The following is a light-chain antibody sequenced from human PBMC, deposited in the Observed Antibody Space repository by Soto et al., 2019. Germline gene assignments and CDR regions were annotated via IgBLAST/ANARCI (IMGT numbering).Light chain of an antibody. J-gene: IGLJ1*01. Sequence: QSALTQPRSVSGSPGQSVTISCTGTSSDVGNYNFVSWYQHHPGKAPKLMIYDVDKRPSGVPDRFSGSKSGNTASLTISGLQAEDEAEYYCCSYAGSYPFVFGTGTKVTVL. CDR2: DVD. V-gene: IGLV2-11*01. CDR3: CSYAGSYPFV. CDR1: SSDVGNYNF.